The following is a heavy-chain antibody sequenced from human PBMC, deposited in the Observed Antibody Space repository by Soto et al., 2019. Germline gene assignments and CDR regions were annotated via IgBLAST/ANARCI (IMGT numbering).Heavy chain of an antibody. V-gene: IGHV4-28*01. CDR2: IYYSGST. D-gene: IGHD6-13*01. Sequence: SETLSLTCAVSGYSISSSNWWGWIRQPPGKGLEWIGYIYYSGSTYYNPSLKSRVTMSVDTSKNQFSLKLSSVTAVDTAVYYCARTIAAAGGNWFDPWGQGTLVTVSS. CDR3: ARTIAAAGGNWFDP. CDR1: GYSISSSNW. J-gene: IGHJ5*02.